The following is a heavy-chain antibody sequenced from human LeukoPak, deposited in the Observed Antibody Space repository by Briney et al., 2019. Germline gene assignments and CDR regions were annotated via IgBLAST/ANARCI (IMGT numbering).Heavy chain of an antibody. CDR2: MNPNSGDT. V-gene: IGHV1-8*01. J-gene: IGHJ4*02. CDR3: ARGGAGTLEAVD. CDR1: GYTFTSSD. D-gene: IGHD6-19*01. Sequence: ASVKVSCKASGYTFTSSDINWVRQATGQGLEWMGWMNPNSGDTGYAQKFQGRVTMTRNTSISTAYVEQSSLRSEDTGVYYCARGGAGTLEAVDWGQGTLVTVS.